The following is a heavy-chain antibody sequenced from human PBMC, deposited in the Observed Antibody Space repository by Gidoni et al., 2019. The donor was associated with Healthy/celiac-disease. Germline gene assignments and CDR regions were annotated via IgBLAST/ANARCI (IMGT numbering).Heavy chain of an antibody. CDR3: TTGTIRSSGYHNLGFGMDV. D-gene: IGHD3-22*01. J-gene: IGHJ6*02. CDR2: IKSKTDGGTT. CDR1: GFTFSNAW. Sequence: EVQLVESGGGLVKPGGSLRLSCAASGFTFSNAWMNWVRQAPGKGLEWVGRIKSKTDGGTTDYAAPVKGRFTISRDDSKNTLYLQMNSLKTEDTAVYYCTTGTIRSSGYHNLGFGMDVWGQGTTVTVSS. V-gene: IGHV3-15*07.